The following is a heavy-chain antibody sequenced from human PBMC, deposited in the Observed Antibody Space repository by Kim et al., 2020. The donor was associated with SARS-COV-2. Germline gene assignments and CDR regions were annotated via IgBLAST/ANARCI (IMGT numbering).Heavy chain of an antibody. CDR3: ARVIWGSYRYTDS. CDR2: NP. V-gene: IGHV7-4-1*02. Sequence: NPKYAPAFTGRFVFSLDTSVRTAYLQISRLKAEDTALYYCARVIWGSYRYTDSWGQGTLVTVSS. D-gene: IGHD3-16*02. J-gene: IGHJ4*02.